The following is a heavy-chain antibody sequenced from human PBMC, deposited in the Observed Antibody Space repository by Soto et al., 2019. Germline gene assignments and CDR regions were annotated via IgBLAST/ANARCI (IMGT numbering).Heavy chain of an antibody. J-gene: IGHJ4*02. V-gene: IGHV4-59*08. CDR2: VVFSGST. Sequence: WETLSLTCAASGGCISSYHLIWICQTPGKGLEWIGYVVFSGSTNYNPSLKSRVTISVDTSKNQFSLKLSSVTAADTAVYYCSSVADKADGSGTLPHWGQGTLVTVSS. CDR3: SSVADKADGSGTLPH. CDR1: GGCISSYH. D-gene: IGHD3-22*01.